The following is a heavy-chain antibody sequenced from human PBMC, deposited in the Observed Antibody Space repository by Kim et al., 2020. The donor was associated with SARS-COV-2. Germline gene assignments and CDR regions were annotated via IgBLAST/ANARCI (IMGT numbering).Heavy chain of an antibody. D-gene: IGHD3-10*01. J-gene: IGHJ5*02. V-gene: IGHV4-39*07. CDR3: ARDRLWFGELNWFDP. Sequence: SETLSLTCTVSGGSISSSSYYWGWIRQPPGKGLEWIGSIYYSGSTYYNPSLKSRVTISVDTSKNQFSLKLSSVTAADTAVYYCARDRLWFGELNWFDPWG. CDR2: IYYSGST. CDR1: GGSISSSSYY.